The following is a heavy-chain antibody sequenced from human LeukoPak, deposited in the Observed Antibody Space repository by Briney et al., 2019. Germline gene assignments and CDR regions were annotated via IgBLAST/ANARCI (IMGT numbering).Heavy chain of an antibody. CDR3: ARDLPYYDSSGYYYGYPGDY. CDR2: MNPNSGNT. CDR1: GYTFTSYD. J-gene: IGHJ4*02. D-gene: IGHD3-22*01. Sequence: GASVKVSCKASGYTFTSYDINWVRQATGQGLEWMGWMNPNSGNTGYAQKLQGRVTMTTDTSTSTAYMELRSLRSDDTAVYYCARDLPYYDSSGYYYGYPGDYWGQGTLVTVSS. V-gene: IGHV1-8*01.